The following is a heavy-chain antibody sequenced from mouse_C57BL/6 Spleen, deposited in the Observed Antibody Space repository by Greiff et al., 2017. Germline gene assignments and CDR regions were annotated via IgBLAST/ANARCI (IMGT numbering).Heavy chain of an antibody. Sequence: QVQLQQSVAELVRPGASVTLSSKASRYTFTDYEMPWVKQTPVHGLEWIGALDPETGGTAYNQKFKGTAILTADKSSSTAYMELRSLTSEFSVDYYGKRRPVGYYDYRGYGATLTVST. CDR3: KRRPVGYYDY. CDR1: RYTFTDYE. V-gene: IGHV1-15*01. J-gene: IGHJ2*01. CDR2: LDPETGGT.